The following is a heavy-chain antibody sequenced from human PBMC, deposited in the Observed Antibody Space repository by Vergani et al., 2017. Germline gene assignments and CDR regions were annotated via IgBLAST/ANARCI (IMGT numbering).Heavy chain of an antibody. Sequence: QVQLVESGGGEVQPGRSLRLSCSAAGFTFSDYGVHWVRQAPGKGLEWVSVISYDGNKKNYADSVKGRFTISRDNSKNTLYLEMNALRAEDTAVYYCAREFLTRVTTLDYYYMGVWGKGTMVTVSS. J-gene: IGHJ6*03. D-gene: IGHD1-1*01. CDR2: ISYDGNKK. CDR3: AREFLTRVTTLDYYYMGV. V-gene: IGHV3-30*03. CDR1: GFTFSDYG.